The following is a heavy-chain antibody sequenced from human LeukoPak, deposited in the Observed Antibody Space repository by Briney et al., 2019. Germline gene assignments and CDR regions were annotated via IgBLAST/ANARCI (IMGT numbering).Heavy chain of an antibody. Sequence: PSETLSLTCTVYGGSISSYYWSWIRQPPGKGLEWIGYIYYSGSTNYNPSLKSRVTISVDTSKNQFSLKLSSVTAADTAVYYCARDPDGNNWFDPWGQGTLVTVSS. D-gene: IGHD1-14*01. J-gene: IGHJ5*02. V-gene: IGHV4-59*01. CDR1: GGSISSYY. CDR2: IYYSGST. CDR3: ARDPDGNNWFDP.